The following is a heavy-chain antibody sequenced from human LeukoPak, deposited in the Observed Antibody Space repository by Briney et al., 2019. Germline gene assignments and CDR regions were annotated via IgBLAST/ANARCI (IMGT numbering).Heavy chain of an antibody. J-gene: IGHJ4*02. CDR2: INWNGGST. CDR3: AKWANYDFWSGYFDS. CDR1: GFTFADYG. D-gene: IGHD3-3*01. V-gene: IGHV3-20*04. Sequence: GGSLRLSCAASGFTFADYGMSWVRQAPGKGLEWVSGINWNGGSTGYVDSVNGRFTISRDNAKKSLYLQMNNLRAEDAALYYCAKWANYDFWSGYFDSWGQGTLAMVSS.